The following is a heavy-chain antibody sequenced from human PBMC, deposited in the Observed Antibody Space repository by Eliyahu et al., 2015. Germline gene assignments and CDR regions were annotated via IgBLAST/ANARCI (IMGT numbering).Heavy chain of an antibody. CDR2: INHSGGT. CDR3: ARGGQQLSLRD. J-gene: IGHJ4*02. V-gene: IGHV4-34*01. Sequence: QVQLQQWGAGLLKPSETLSLTCAVXGGSFSGSYWSWIRQPPGKGLEWIGEINHSGGTNYNPSLKSRVTISIDTSKNQFSLKLNSVTAADTAVYYCARGGQQLSLRDWGQGTLVTVSS. CDR1: GGSFSGSY. D-gene: IGHD6-13*01.